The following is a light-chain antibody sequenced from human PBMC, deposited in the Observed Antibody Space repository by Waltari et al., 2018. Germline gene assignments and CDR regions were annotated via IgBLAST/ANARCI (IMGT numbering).Light chain of an antibody. Sequence: DIQLTQSPSFLSASVGDRVTITCRASQGINTFLAWYQHKPGQAPNLLIYSAPTLQSGVPSRFSGSGSGTDFTLTISGLQPEDYATYYCLQVNSYPHTFGQGTKLEIK. CDR2: SAP. V-gene: IGKV1-9*01. CDR1: QGINTF. CDR3: LQVNSYPHT. J-gene: IGKJ2*01.